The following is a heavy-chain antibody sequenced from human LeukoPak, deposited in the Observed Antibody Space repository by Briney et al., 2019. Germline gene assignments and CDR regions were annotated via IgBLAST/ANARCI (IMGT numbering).Heavy chain of an antibody. V-gene: IGHV3-9*01. D-gene: IGHD3-16*01. CDR3: ARGGRWGTSSLDAFDI. CDR1: GFTFDDYA. J-gene: IGHJ3*02. Sequence: GGSLRLSCAASGFTFDDYAMHWVRQAPGKGLEWVSGISWNSGSIGYADSVKGRFTISRDNAKNSLYLQMNSLRAEDTAVYYCARGGRWGTSSLDAFDIWGQGTMVTVSS. CDR2: ISWNSGSI.